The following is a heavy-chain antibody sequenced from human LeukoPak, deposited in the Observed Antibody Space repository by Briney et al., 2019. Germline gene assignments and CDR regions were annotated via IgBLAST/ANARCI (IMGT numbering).Heavy chain of an antibody. CDR2: INIDGSSR. V-gene: IGHV3-74*01. D-gene: IGHD5-12*01. J-gene: IGHJ4*02. Sequence: GGSLRLSCAASGFTFSGYWMHWVRQAPGKGLVWVSRINIDGSSRSYVDSVKGRFTISRDNAKNTLYLQMNGLRVEDTAVYYCARGHDPRYSGYVDWSQGTLVTVSS. CDR3: ARGHDPRYSGYVD. CDR1: GFTFSGYW.